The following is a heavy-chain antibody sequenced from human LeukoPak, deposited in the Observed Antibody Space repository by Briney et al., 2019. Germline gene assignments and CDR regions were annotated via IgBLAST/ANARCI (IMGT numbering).Heavy chain of an antibody. CDR1: GFTFSNYA. V-gene: IGHV3-23*01. J-gene: IGHJ3*01. Sequence: GGSLRLSCAASGFTFSNYAMTWVRQALGKGLEWVSVIGRTGDIFYADSVKGRFTISRDNSKNTLYLQMNSLRAEDTAVYYCAKYQLLNNNYWRDAFDFWGQGTMVTVSS. CDR3: AKYQLLNNNYWRDAFDF. CDR2: IGRTGDI. D-gene: IGHD1-1*01.